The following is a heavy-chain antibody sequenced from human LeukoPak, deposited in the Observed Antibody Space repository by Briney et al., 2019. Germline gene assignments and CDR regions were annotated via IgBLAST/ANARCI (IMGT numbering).Heavy chain of an antibody. J-gene: IGHJ5*02. Sequence: GASVKVSCKASGYTFTNFDMNWVRQAPGQGLEWMGWMNPVSGNAGSAQKFQGRVTMTRNTSISTAYMELSSLRSEDTAVYYCARGVINWAYYYGSGSSNWFDPWGQGTLVTVSS. CDR2: MNPVSGNA. CDR1: GYTFTNFD. CDR3: ARGVINWAYYYGSGSSNWFDP. D-gene: IGHD3-10*01. V-gene: IGHV1-8*01.